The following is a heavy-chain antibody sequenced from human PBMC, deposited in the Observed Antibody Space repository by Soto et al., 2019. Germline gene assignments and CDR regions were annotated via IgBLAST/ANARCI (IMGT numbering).Heavy chain of an antibody. CDR1: GYTFTSYD. J-gene: IGHJ6*03. CDR3: ARATLNYDILTGYSGYYYMDV. V-gene: IGHV1-8*01. Sequence: ASVKVSWKASGYTFTSYDINWVRQATGQGLEWMGWMNPNSGNTGYAQKFQGRVTMTRNTSISTAYMELSSLRSEDTAVYYCARATLNYDILTGYSGYYYMDVWGKGTTVTVSS. CDR2: MNPNSGNT. D-gene: IGHD3-9*01.